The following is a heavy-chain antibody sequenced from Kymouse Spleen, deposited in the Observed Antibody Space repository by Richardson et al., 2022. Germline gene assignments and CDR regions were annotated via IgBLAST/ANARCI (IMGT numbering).Heavy chain of an antibody. CDR1: GGSFSGYY. D-gene: IGHD3-10*01. Sequence: QVQLQQWGAGLLKPSETLSLTCAVYGGSFSGYYWSWIRQPPGKGLEWIGEINHSGSTNYNPSLKSRVTISVDTSKNQFSLKLSSVTAADTAVYYCARGMVRGVPGGMDVWGQGTTVTVSS. CDR3: ARGMVRGVPGGMDV. CDR2: INHSGST. J-gene: IGHJ6*02. V-gene: IGHV4-34*01.